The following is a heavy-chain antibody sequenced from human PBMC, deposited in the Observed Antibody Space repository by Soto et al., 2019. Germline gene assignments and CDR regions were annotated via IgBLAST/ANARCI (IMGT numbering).Heavy chain of an antibody. V-gene: IGHV1-58*01. Sequence: GASVKVSCKASGFTFTSSAVQWVRQARGQRLEWIGWIVVGSGNTNYAQKFQERVTITRNTSISTAYMELSSLRSEDTAVYYCARGSGSSDAFDIWGQGTMVTVSS. CDR1: GFTFTSSA. CDR2: IVVGSGNT. CDR3: ARGSGSSDAFDI. D-gene: IGHD3-10*01. J-gene: IGHJ3*02.